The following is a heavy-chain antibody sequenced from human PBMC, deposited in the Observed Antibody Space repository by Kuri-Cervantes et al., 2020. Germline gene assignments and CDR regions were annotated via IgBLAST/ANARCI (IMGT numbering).Heavy chain of an antibody. CDR2: ISYDGSNK. V-gene: IGHV3-30*18. CDR3: AKDIVALLTGPYYYYGMDV. CDR1: GFTFSSYG. D-gene: IGHD3-9*01. J-gene: IGHJ6*02. Sequence: SCAASGFTFSSYGMHWVRQAPGKGLEWVAVISYDGSNKYYADSVKGRFTISRDNSKNTLYLQMNSLRAEDTAVYYCAKDIVALLTGPYYYYGMDVWGQGTTVTVSS.